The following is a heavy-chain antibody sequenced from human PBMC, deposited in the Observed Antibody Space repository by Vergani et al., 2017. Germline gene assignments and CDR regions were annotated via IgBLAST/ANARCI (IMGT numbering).Heavy chain of an antibody. Sequence: VQLQESGPGLVKPSETLSLTCTVSGGSVSSGSYYLSWFRQPPGKGLEWIGYIYYSWSTNYNPPLKRRVPISVDTSKNQFSLKLSSVTAADTAVYYCAGGHYYGSGNFDYWGQGTLVTVSA. J-gene: IGHJ4*02. CDR3: AGGHYYGSGNFDY. CDR2: IYYSWST. CDR1: GGSVSSGSYY. V-gene: IGHV4-61*01. D-gene: IGHD3-10*01.